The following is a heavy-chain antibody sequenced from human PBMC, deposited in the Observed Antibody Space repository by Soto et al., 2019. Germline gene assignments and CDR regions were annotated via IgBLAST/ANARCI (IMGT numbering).Heavy chain of an antibody. CDR2: MYWDDDK. D-gene: IGHD6-6*01. CDR1: GFSLSTSGVG. J-gene: IGHJ2*01. Sequence: QITLKESGPTLVNPTQTLKLTCTFSGFSLSTSGVGVGWIRQPPGKYLEWLALMYWDDDKRYSPSLKSRLTITKDTSKNQVVLTMTNMDPVDTDTYYCAKQDSSFSYWYFDLWVRGTLVTVSS. CDR3: AKQDSSFSYWYFDL. V-gene: IGHV2-5*02.